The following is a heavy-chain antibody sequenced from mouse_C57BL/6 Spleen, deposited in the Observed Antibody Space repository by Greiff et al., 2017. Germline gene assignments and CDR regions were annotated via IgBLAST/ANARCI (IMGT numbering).Heavy chain of an antibody. CDR1: GYTFTDYY. D-gene: IGHD2-5*01. Sequence: EVQLQQSGPELVKPGASVKISCKASGYTFTDYYMNWVKQSHGKSLEWIGDINPNNGGTSYNQKFKGKATLTGDKSSSTAYMELRSLTSEDSAVYYCASPLYYSNYDYYAMDYWGQGTSVTVSS. CDR2: INPNNGGT. J-gene: IGHJ4*01. CDR3: ASPLYYSNYDYYAMDY. V-gene: IGHV1-26*01.